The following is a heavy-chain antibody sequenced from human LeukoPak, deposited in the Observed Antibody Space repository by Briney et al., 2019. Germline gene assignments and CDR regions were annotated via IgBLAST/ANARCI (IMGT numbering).Heavy chain of an antibody. CDR2: IYPGDSDT. V-gene: IGHV5-51*01. Sequence: GQTPKLTCTGSGYSFPSYWIGWVRQTPGPGQAWMGIIYPGDSDTRYRPSFQGHVIISADKSITTASPPWRSLKASDTALYSCASLSDAAGVDYWGQGTLVTVSS. J-gene: IGHJ4*02. CDR3: ASLSDAAGVDY. D-gene: IGHD6-13*01. CDR1: GYSFPSYW.